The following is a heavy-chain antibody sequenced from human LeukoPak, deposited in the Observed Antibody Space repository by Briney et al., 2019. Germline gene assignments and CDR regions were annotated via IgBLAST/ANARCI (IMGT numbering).Heavy chain of an antibody. J-gene: IGHJ4*02. CDR1: GGTFSSYA. CDR2: IIPIFGTA. CDR3: ARGGSGYSYGFYYFDY. D-gene: IGHD5-18*01. Sequence: ASVKVSCKASGGTFSSYAISWVRQAPGQGLEWMGGIIPIFGTANYAQKFQGRVTITTDESTSTAYMELSSLRSEDTAVYYCARGGSGYSYGFYYFDYWGQGTLVTVSS. V-gene: IGHV1-69*05.